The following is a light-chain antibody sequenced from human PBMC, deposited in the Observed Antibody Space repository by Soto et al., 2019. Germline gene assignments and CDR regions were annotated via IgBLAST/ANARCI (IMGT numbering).Light chain of an antibody. CDR3: QQRINSIT. J-gene: IGKJ5*01. Sequence: EIVLTQSPATLSLSPGERATLSCRASQSVSRQLAWYQQKPGQVPRLLIYGASNRATGIPGRFSGSGSGTDFTLTISSLEPEDFAVYYCQQRINSITFGQGTRLEIK. CDR2: GAS. V-gene: IGKV3-11*01. CDR1: QSVSRQ.